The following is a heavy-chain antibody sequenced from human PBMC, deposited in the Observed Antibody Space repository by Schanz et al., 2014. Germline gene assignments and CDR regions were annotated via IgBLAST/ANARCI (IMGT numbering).Heavy chain of an antibody. CDR2: INTGSNYI. Sequence: QVHLLESGGGLVEPGGSLRLSCAASGFSFSDYYMSWIRQAPGKGLEWISFINTGSNYINYADSVKGRFTISRDNTKNSLFLQLNSLRADDTAVYYCAKSQGSSFDSWGQGTLLTVSS. CDR1: GFSFSDYY. V-gene: IGHV3-11*03. J-gene: IGHJ4*02. D-gene: IGHD6-13*01. CDR3: AKSQGSSFDS.